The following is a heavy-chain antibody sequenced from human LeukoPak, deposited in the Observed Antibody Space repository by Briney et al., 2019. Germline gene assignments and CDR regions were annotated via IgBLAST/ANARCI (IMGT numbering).Heavy chain of an antibody. J-gene: IGHJ4*02. CDR3: AQAIHSSSSGVVDY. D-gene: IGHD6-6*01. CDR2: IRYDGSNK. Sequence: PGGSLRLSCAASGFIFSNYAMHWVRQAPGKGLEWETFIRYDGSNKYYAESVKGRFTISRDNSKNTLYLQMNSLRAEDTAVYYCAQAIHSSSSGVVDYWGQGTLVTVSS. V-gene: IGHV3-30*02. CDR1: GFIFSNYA.